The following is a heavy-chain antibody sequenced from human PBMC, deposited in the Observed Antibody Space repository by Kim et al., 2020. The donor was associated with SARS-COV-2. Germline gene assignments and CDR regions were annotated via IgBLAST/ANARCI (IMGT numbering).Heavy chain of an antibody. D-gene: IGHD3-10*01. CDR3: ARYSTIWFGELFLNYYGMDV. Sequence: SETLSLTCTVSGGSISSYYWSWIRQPPGKGLEWIGYIYYSGSTNYNPSLKSRVTISVDTSKNQFSLKLSSVTAADTAVYYCARYSTIWFGELFLNYYGMDVWGQGTTVTVSS. CDR2: IYYSGST. V-gene: IGHV4-59*13. J-gene: IGHJ6*02. CDR1: GGSISSYY.